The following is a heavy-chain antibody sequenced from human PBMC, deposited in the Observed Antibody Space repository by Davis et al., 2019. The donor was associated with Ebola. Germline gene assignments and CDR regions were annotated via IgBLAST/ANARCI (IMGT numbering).Heavy chain of an antibody. J-gene: IGHJ4*02. CDR1: GYTFTSDG. CDR2: MNPNSGNT. D-gene: IGHD6-19*01. CDR3: ARDQAGSFDY. V-gene: IGHV1-8*01. Sequence: SVNVSCKASGYTFTSDGINWVRQATGQGLEWMGWMNPNSGNTCYAQKVQGRVTMTRNTSISTAYMELRSLRSEDTAVYYCARDQAGSFDYWGQGTLVTVSS.